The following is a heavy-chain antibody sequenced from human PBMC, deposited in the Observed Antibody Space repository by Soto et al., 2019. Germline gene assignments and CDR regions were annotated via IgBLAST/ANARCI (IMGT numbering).Heavy chain of an antibody. CDR1: GFTVNRNY. CDR3: ATPRWSSGLYYFDY. CDR2: IYSDNST. V-gene: IGHV3-53*01. J-gene: IGHJ4*02. Sequence: EVQLVESGGGLIQPGGSLRLSCAASGFTVNRNYMSWVRQAPGKGLEWVSVIYSDNSTYYADSVKGRFTFSRDNSKNTLYLQMNSLRAEDTAMYYCATPRWSSGLYYFDYWGRGTLVTVSS. D-gene: IGHD6-19*01.